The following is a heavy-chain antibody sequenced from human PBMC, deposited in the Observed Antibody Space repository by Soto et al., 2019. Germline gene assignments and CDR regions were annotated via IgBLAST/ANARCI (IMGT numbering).Heavy chain of an antibody. CDR3: AREGARIAARLSANYGMDV. V-gene: IGHV3-21*01. CDR2: ISSSSSYI. Sequence: EVQLVESGGGLVKPGGSLRLSCAASGFTFSSYSMNRVRQAPGKGLEWVSSISSSSSYIYYADSVKGRFTISRDNAKNSLYLQMNNLRAEDTAVYYCAREGARIAARLSANYGMDVWGQGTTVTVSS. CDR1: GFTFSSYS. D-gene: IGHD6-6*01. J-gene: IGHJ6*02.